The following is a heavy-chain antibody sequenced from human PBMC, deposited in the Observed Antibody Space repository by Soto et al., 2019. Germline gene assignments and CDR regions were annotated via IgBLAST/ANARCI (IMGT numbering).Heavy chain of an antibody. Sequence: QVQLVESGGGLVKPGGSLRLSCAASGFTFSVYYMSWIRQAPGKGLEWVSYISGSGSNIYHADSVKGRFTVSRDNARNSRYLQMNSLRADDTGVYYCARGTGELDYWGQGTLVTVSS. CDR2: ISGSGSNI. J-gene: IGHJ4*02. CDR3: ARGTGELDY. CDR1: GFTFSVYY. V-gene: IGHV3-11*01. D-gene: IGHD3-16*01.